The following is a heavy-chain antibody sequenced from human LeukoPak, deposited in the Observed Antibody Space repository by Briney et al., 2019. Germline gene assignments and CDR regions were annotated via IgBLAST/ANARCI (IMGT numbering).Heavy chain of an antibody. D-gene: IGHD3-22*01. J-gene: IGHJ4*02. CDR1: GGSISSGDYY. CDR3: ARSTYYHDSSASPEFDY. Sequence: NPSQTLSLTCTVPGGSISSGDYYWSWIRQPPGKGLECIGYIFYSGSTYYNPSLKSRVTISVDTSKNQFSLKLSSVTAADTAVYYCARSTYYHDSSASPEFDYWGQGTLVTVSS. CDR2: IFYSGST. V-gene: IGHV4-30-4*01.